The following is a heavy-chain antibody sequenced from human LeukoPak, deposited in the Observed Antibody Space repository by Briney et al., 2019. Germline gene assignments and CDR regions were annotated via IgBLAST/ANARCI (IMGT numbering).Heavy chain of an antibody. J-gene: IGHJ4*02. V-gene: IGHV5-51*01. CDR3: ARNGVLGRLGY. D-gene: IGHD1-1*01. CDR2: ILPGDSDT. Sequence: GESLKISPKGSEYSFTSYWIGWVRQMPGKGLGWMGIILPGDSDTRYSPSFQGQVSVSADKSISTAYLQWSSLKASDTAIYYCARNGVLGRLGYWGQGTLVTVSS. CDR1: EYSFTSYW.